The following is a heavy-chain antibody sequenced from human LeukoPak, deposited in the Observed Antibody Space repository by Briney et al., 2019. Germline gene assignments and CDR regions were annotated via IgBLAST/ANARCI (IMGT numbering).Heavy chain of an antibody. CDR1: GFTFSSYW. V-gene: IGHV3-7*01. CDR3: ARGGGSRRFDY. D-gene: IGHD1-26*01. Sequence: GGSLRLSCAASGFTFSSYWVSWVRQAPGKGLEWVANIKQDGSEKYYVDSVKGRFTISRDNAKNSLYLQMNSLRAEDTAVYYCARGGGSRRFDYWGQGTLVTVSS. CDR2: IKQDGSEK. J-gene: IGHJ4*02.